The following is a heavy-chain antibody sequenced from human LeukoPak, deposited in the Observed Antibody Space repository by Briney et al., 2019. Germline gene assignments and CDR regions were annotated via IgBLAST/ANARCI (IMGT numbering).Heavy chain of an antibody. Sequence: PSETLSLTCSVSGSSMNLYSWNWIRQSPGKGPEWISYMYYSGTTNYNPSLENRAAISLDLSRHQFSLRLNSVTAADTAVYFCARHSRTYASGSYPPDYWGQGTLVTVSS. CDR2: MYYSGTT. D-gene: IGHD3-10*01. CDR1: GSSMNLYS. V-gene: IGHV4-59*08. J-gene: IGHJ4*02. CDR3: ARHSRTYASGSYPPDY.